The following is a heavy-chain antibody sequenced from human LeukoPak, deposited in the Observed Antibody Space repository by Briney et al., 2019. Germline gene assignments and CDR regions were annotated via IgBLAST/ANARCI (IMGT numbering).Heavy chain of an antibody. Sequence: SVKVSCKASGGTFSSYGFSWVRQAPGQGLEWMGRIIPILGIANYAQKFQGRVTITADTSTSTAYMELSSLKSEDTAVYYCARGWGSSDYWGQGTLVTVSS. CDR2: IIPILGIA. CDR3: ARGWGSSDY. J-gene: IGHJ4*02. D-gene: IGHD7-27*01. V-gene: IGHV1-69*04. CDR1: GGTFSSYG.